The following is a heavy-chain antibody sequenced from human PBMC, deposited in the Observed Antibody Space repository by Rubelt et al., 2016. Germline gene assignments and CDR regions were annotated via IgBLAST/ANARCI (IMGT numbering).Heavy chain of an antibody. Sequence: QVQLVQSGAEVKKPGASVKVSRKASGYTFTGYYIHWVRQAPGQGLEWMGRINPNTGDTNYAQKFQGRVTMTMDTSITTAHLAFGSLRSDDTAVYYCVVDAFDIWGQGTMVTVSS. CDR1: GYTFTGYY. CDR2: INPNTGDT. D-gene: IGHD2-21*01. J-gene: IGHJ3*02. CDR3: VVDAFDI. V-gene: IGHV1-2*06.